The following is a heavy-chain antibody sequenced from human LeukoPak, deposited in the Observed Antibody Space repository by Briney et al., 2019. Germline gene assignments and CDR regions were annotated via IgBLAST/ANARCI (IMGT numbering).Heavy chain of an antibody. J-gene: IGHJ5*02. V-gene: IGHV4-61*01. CDR3: ARGQLVPDNWFDP. CDR2: IYYSGST. CDR1: GGSVSSGSYY. Sequence: SETLSLTCTVSGGSVSSGSYYWSWIRQPPGKGLEWIGYIYYSGSTNYNPSLKSRVTISVDTSKNQFSLKLSSVTPADTAVYYCARGQLVPDNWFDPWGQGTLVTVSS. D-gene: IGHD6-13*01.